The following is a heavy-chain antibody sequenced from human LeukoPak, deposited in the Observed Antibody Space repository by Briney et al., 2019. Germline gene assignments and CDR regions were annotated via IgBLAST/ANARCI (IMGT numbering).Heavy chain of an antibody. D-gene: IGHD3-22*01. CDR3: AKETIEVGVYDFDY. CDR2: ISSSSSYI. CDR1: GFTFSSYS. V-gene: IGHV3-21*04. J-gene: IGHJ4*02. Sequence: GGSLRLSCAASGFTFSSYSMNWVRQAPGKGLEWVSSISSSSSYIYYADSVKGRFTISRDNSKNTLYLQMNSLRAEDTAVYYCAKETIEVGVYDFDYWVQGTLVTVSS.